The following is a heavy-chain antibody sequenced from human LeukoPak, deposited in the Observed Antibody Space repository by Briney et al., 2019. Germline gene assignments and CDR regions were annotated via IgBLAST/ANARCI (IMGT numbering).Heavy chain of an antibody. CDR2: IIPMFGSP. D-gene: IGHD1-1*01. CDR3: ARWARSCTANNCYMPLDY. CDR1: GGTFSTYS. J-gene: IGHJ4*02. Sequence: SVKVSCKASGGTFSTYSINWVRQAPGQGLEWMGGIIPMFGSPNYAQKFQGRVTITADASTSTAYMELRSLTSGDTAVYFCARWARSCTANNCYMPLDYWGQGTLVTVSS. V-gene: IGHV1-69*01.